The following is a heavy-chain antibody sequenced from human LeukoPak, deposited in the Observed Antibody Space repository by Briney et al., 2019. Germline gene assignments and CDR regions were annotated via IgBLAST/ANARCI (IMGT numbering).Heavy chain of an antibody. V-gene: IGHV3-66*01. CDR3: MGYGGNSF. CDR1: GFTVSNNH. J-gene: IGHJ4*02. Sequence: GGSLRLSCVASGFTVSNNHVSWVRQAPGKGLEWVSLIDNVGGTYYADSVKDRFTISRDDSENTLYLQMNSLRAEDTALYYCMGYGGNSFWGQGTLVTVSS. D-gene: IGHD4-23*01. CDR2: IDNVGGT.